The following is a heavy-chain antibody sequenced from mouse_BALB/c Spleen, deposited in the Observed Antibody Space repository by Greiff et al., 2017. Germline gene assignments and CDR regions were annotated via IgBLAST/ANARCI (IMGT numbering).Heavy chain of an antibody. CDR1: GYTFSSYW. CDR2: ILPGSGST. D-gene: IGHD1-1*01. V-gene: IGHV1-9*01. J-gene: IGHJ3*01. CDR3: ASYYGSMAWFAY. Sequence: VQLQESGAELMKPGASVKISCKATGYTFSSYWIEWVKQRPGHGLEWIGEILPGSGSTNYNEKFKGKATFTADTSSNTAYMQLSSLTSEDSAVYYCASYYGSMAWFAYWGQGTLVTVSA.